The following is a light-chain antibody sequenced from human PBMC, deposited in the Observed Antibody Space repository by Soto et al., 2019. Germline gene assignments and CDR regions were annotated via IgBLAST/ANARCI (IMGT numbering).Light chain of an antibody. CDR2: YNS. Sequence: SYELTQPPSVSVAPGKTARITCGGSNIGSESVHWYQQKSGQAPMLVIYYNSDRPSGIPGRFSGSSSGNTATLTISRVEAGDEADYYCQVWDSSSDHDVFGTGTKLTVL. V-gene: IGLV3-21*04. CDR1: NIGSES. CDR3: QVWDSSSDHDV. J-gene: IGLJ1*01.